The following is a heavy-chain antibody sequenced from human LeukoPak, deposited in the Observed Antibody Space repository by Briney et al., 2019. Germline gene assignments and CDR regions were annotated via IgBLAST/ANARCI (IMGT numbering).Heavy chain of an antibody. CDR2: FHNSGTS. D-gene: IGHD1-26*01. J-gene: IGHJ4*02. V-gene: IGHV4-59*12. CDR1: DDSISDYY. Sequence: PSETLSLTCTVSDDSISDYYRGWIRQPPGKGLEWIGYFHNSGTSTYNPSLKSRVTISVDTSKNQFSLKLSSVTAADTAVYYCARGSWSGATFDYWGQGTLVTVSS. CDR3: ARGSWSGATFDY.